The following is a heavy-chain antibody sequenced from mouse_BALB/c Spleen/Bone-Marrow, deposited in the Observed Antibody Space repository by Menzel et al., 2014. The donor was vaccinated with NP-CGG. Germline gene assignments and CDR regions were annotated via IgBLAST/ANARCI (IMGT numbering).Heavy chain of an antibody. CDR1: GFTFSNYW. CDR3: TDYSWFPY. CDR2: IRLKSNNYAT. V-gene: IGHV6-6*02. J-gene: IGHJ3*01. D-gene: IGHD1-1*01. Sequence: EVKLMESGGGLVQPGGSMKLSCVASGFTFSNYWMNWVRQSPEKGLEWVAEIRLKSNNYATHYAESVKGRFTISRDDSKSSVYLQMNILRTEDTGIYYCTDYSWFPYWGQGTLVTVSA.